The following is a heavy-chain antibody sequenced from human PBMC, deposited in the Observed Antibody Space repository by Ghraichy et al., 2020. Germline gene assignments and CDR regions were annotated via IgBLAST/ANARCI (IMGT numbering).Heavy chain of an antibody. D-gene: IGHD1-26*01. J-gene: IGHJ4*02. CDR3: AHRPPVGASRYYYFDY. CDR2: IYWDDDK. Sequence: SGPTLVKPTQTLTLTCTFSGFSLSTSGVGVGWIRQPPGKGLEWLALIYWDDDKRYSPSLKSRLTITKDTSKNQVVLTMTNMDPVDTATYYCAHRPPVGASRYYYFDYWGQGTLVTVSS. CDR1: GFSLSTSGVG. V-gene: IGHV2-5*02.